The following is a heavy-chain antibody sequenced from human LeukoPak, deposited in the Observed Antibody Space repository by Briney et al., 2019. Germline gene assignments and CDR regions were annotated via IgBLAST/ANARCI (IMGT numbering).Heavy chain of an antibody. Sequence: SETLSLTCAVYGGSFSGYYWSWIRQPPGKGLEWIGYIYYSGSTYYNPSLKSRVTISVDTSKNQFSLKLSSVTAADTAVYYCARDLYGDYGMDVWGQGTTVTVSS. CDR2: IYYSGST. CDR1: GGSFSGYY. V-gene: IGHV4-34*09. J-gene: IGHJ6*02. CDR3: ARDLYGDYGMDV. D-gene: IGHD4-17*01.